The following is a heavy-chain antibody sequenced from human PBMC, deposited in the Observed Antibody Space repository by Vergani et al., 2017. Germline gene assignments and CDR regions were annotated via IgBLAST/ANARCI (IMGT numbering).Heavy chain of an antibody. CDR1: GFTFSSYG. J-gene: IGHJ4*02. CDR3: ATGSVGYCSSTSCYRLDY. Sequence: QVQLVESGGGVVPPGRSLRLSCAASGFTFSSYGMHWVRQAPGKGLEWVAVIWYDGSNKYYADSVKGRFTISRDNSKNTLYLQMNSLRAEDTAVYYCATGSVGYCSSTSCYRLDYWGQGTLVTVSS. CDR2: IWYDGSNK. V-gene: IGHV3-33*01. D-gene: IGHD2-2*01.